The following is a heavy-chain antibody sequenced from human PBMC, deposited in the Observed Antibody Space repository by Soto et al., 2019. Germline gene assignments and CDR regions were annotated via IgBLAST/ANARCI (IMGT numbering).Heavy chain of an antibody. D-gene: IGHD1-1*01. CDR2: INWNGGST. V-gene: IGHV3-20*01. Sequence: PGGSLRLSCAASGFTFDDYGMSWVRQAPGKGLEWVSGINWNGGSTGYADSVKGRFTISRDNAKNSLYLQMNSLRAEDTALYHCASLQSNWPGGIYYYMDVWGKGTTVTVSS. CDR1: GFTFDDYG. CDR3: ASLQSNWPGGIYYYMDV. J-gene: IGHJ6*03.